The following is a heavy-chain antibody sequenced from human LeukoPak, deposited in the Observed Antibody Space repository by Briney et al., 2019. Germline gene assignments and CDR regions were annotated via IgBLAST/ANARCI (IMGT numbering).Heavy chain of an antibody. CDR2: IYPGDSDT. J-gene: IGHJ3*02. D-gene: IGHD3-16*02. CDR1: GYSFTSYW. Sequence: GESLKISCNGSGYSFTSYWIGWVRQMPGKGLEWMGIIYPGDSDTRYSPSFQGQVTISADKPISTAYLQWSSLKASDTAMYYCARPGDYVWGSYRPTDAFDIWGQGTMVTVSS. CDR3: ARPGDYVWGSYRPTDAFDI. V-gene: IGHV5-51*01.